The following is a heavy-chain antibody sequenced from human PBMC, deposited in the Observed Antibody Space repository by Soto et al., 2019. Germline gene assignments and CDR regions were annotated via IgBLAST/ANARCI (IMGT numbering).Heavy chain of an antibody. CDR3: ARVEGDSYGPEF. Sequence: GGSLRLSCAASGFTFSNYWMHWVRQAPGKGLVWVSRINSDGRSTSYADSVKGRFTMSRDNAKNTLYLQMNSLRAEDTAVYYCARVEGDSYGPEFWGQGTLVTVSS. CDR2: INSDGRST. D-gene: IGHD5-18*01. CDR1: GFTFSNYW. J-gene: IGHJ4*02. V-gene: IGHV3-74*01.